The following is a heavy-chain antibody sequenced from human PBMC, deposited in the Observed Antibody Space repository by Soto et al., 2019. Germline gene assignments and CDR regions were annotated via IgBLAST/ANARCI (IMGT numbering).Heavy chain of an antibody. CDR1: GYTFTSYD. CDR2: LNPHSGNT. D-gene: IGHD6-19*01. Sequence: QVQLVQSGAEVKKPGASVKVSCKASGYTFTSYDINWVRQATGLGLEWMGWLNPHSGNTAYAQKFRGRVTMTRNTSISTAYLELSSLRSEDTAVYYCARELAVAGFDYWGKGTLVTFS. J-gene: IGHJ4*02. CDR3: ARELAVAGFDY. V-gene: IGHV1-8*01.